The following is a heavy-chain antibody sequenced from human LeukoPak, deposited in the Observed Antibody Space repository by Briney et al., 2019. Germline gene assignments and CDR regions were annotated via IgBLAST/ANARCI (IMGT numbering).Heavy chain of an antibody. V-gene: IGHV3-7*01. CDR3: ARGDRRFEY. D-gene: IGHD2-21*01. CDR2: IKEDGSEK. CDR1: GFAFSTYW. Sequence: GGSLRLSCAASGFAFSTYWMTWVRQAPGKGLEWVANIKEDGSEKYYVDSVKGRFTISRDNVKNSLYLQITSLRADETAVYYCARGDRRFEYWGQGTLVTVSS. J-gene: IGHJ4*02.